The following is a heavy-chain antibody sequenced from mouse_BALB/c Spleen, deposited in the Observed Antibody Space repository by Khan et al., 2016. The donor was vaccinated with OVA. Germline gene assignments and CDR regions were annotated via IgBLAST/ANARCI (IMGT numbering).Heavy chain of an antibody. Sequence: EVELVESGGGLVQPGGSRKLSCTASGFTFSSFGMHWVRQAPEKGLEWVAYISSASITLNYADTVKGRFTISRDNPRNTLFLQLTSVRSEDTAMYYGAKANWAWFAYWGQGTLVTVSA. J-gene: IGHJ3*01. V-gene: IGHV5-17*02. CDR2: ISSASITL. CDR3: AKANWAWFAY. CDR1: GFTFSSFG. D-gene: IGHD4-1*01.